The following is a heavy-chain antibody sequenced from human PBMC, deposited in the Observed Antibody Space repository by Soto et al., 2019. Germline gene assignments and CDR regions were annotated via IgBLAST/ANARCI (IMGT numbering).Heavy chain of an antibody. D-gene: IGHD4-17*01. CDR3: VKYTVTEDLLEA. V-gene: IGHV3-23*01. Sequence: EVQLLESGGDVVRPGGSLRLSCAASGFTFSSYAMGWVRQAPGKGLEWVAGVSRAGTYTFYADSVRGRFSISRDNYRDTVDLYIYALRGDDTAVYFCVKYTVTEDLLEAWGQGTLVSVAS. CDR1: GFTFSSYA. J-gene: IGHJ5*02. CDR2: VSRAGTYT.